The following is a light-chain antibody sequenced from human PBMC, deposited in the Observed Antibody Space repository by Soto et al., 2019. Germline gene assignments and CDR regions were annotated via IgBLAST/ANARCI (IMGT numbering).Light chain of an antibody. CDR3: QQADSFPLT. CDR1: QSLDNC. J-gene: IGKJ4*01. Sequence: DIQMTQSHSTLSAFIGDRVTITCRASQSLDNCLAWYQQKPGKAPKLLVYAASSLESGVPSRFSGSGSGTDFTLTINSLQPEDFATYYCQQADSFPLTFGGGTMVDIK. CDR2: AAS. V-gene: IGKV1-12*01.